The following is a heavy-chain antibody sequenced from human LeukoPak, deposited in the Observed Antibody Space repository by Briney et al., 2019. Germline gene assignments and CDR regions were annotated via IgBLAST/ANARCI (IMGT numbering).Heavy chain of an antibody. J-gene: IGHJ4*02. V-gene: IGHV3-23*01. D-gene: IGHD5-12*01. Sequence: GGSLRLSCAASGFTFSSYAMSWVRQAPGKELEWVSAISGSGGSTYYADSVKGRFTISRDNSKNTLYLQMNSLRAEDTAVYYCAKSNIVATCFDYWGQGTLVTVSS. CDR1: GFTFSSYA. CDR3: AKSNIVATCFDY. CDR2: ISGSGGST.